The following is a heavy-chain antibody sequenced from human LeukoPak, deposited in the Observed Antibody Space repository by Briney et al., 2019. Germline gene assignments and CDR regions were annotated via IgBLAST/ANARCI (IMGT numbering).Heavy chain of an antibody. D-gene: IGHD2-2*01. J-gene: IGHJ4*02. CDR2: ISGSGGST. CDR1: GFTFSSYA. V-gene: IGHV3-23*01. Sequence: GGSLRLSCAASGFTFSSYAMSWVRQAPGKGLEWVSAISGSGGSTYYADSVKGRFTISRDNSKDTLYLQMNSLRAEDTAVYYCARGYLVSDIVVVPAAFDYWGQGTLVTVSS. CDR3: ARGYLVSDIVVVPAAFDY.